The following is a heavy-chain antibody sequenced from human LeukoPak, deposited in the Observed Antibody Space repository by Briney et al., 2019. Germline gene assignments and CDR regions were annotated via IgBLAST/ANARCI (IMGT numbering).Heavy chain of an antibody. V-gene: IGHV3-21*01. CDR3: ARAFSSQYYYDSSGEYYFDY. J-gene: IGHJ4*02. CDR1: GFTFSSYS. Sequence: GGSLRLSCAASGFTFSSYSMNWVRQAPGKGLEWVSSISSSSSYIYYADSVKGRFTISRDNAKNSLYLQMNSLRAEDTAVYYCARAFSSQYYYDSSGEYYFDYWGQGTLVTVSS. D-gene: IGHD3-22*01. CDR2: ISSSSSYI.